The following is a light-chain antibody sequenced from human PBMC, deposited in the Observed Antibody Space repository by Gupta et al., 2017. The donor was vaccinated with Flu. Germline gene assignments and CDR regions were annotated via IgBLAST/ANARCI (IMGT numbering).Light chain of an antibody. Sequence: SYELTQPSSVSVSPGQTARITCSGDILAKRFVRWFQHKPGQAPVLLIYKDTERSPGIPERFSGSSSGTTVTLTISGAQAEDEADYYCYCPPDNNWVFGGGTKLTVL. CDR3: YCPPDNNWV. CDR2: KDT. V-gene: IGLV3-27*01. J-gene: IGLJ3*02. CDR1: ILAKRF.